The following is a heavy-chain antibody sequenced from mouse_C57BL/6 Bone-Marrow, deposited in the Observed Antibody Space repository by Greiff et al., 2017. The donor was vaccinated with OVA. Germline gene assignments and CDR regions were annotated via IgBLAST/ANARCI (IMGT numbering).Heavy chain of an antibody. CDR1: GYTFTSYW. V-gene: IGHV1-55*01. J-gene: IGHJ4*01. CDR2: IYPGSGST. D-gene: IGHD1-1*01. Sequence: VQLQQPGAELVKPGASVKMSCKASGYTFTSYWITWVKQRPGQGLEWIGDIYPGSGSTNYNEKFKSKATLTVATSSSTAYMQLSSLTSEDSAVYYGARIYYYGSSYAMDYWGQGTSVTVSS. CDR3: ARIYYYGSSYAMDY.